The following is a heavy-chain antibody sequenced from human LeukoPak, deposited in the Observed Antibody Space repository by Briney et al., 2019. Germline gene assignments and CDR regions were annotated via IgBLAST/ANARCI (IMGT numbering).Heavy chain of an antibody. Sequence: GGSLRLSCAASGFTFSSYSMNWVRQAPGKGLEWVAVISYDGSNKYYADSVKGRFTISRDNSKNTLYLQMNSLRAEDTAVYYCARDQIVVVPAAPGGTYYFDYWGQGILVTVSS. CDR1: GFTFSSYS. CDR3: ARDQIVVVPAAPGGTYYFDY. D-gene: IGHD2-2*01. CDR2: ISYDGSNK. V-gene: IGHV3-30*03. J-gene: IGHJ4*02.